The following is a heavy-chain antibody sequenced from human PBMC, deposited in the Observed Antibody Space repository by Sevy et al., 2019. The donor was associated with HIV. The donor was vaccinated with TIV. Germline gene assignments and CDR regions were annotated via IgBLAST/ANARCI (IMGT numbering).Heavy chain of an antibody. D-gene: IGHD1-1*01. CDR1: GFAFTNYYA. CDR2: ISYDGSNK. J-gene: IGHJ1*01. Sequence: GGSLRLSCTASGFAFTNYYAMHWVRQAPGKGLEWVATISYDGSNKHYADSVKGRFTLSRDNSKNSLFLQMNSLRAEDTAVHYCALERLSSNVAEYFQNWGQGTLVTVSS. V-gene: IGHV3-30-3*01. CDR3: ALERLSSNVAEYFQN.